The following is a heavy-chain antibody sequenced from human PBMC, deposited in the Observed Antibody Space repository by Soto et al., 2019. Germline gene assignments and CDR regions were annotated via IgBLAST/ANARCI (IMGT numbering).Heavy chain of an antibody. V-gene: IGHV3-9*01. CDR1: GFTFDDYA. CDR3: AKDHNYYDSSGYYDY. J-gene: IGHJ4*02. Sequence: AGGSLRLSCAASGFTFDDYAMHWVRQAPGKGLEWVSGISWNSGSIGYADSVKGRFTISRDNAKNSLYLQMNSLRAEDTALYYCAKDHNYYDSSGYYDYWGQGTLVTVSS. CDR2: ISWNSGSI. D-gene: IGHD3-22*01.